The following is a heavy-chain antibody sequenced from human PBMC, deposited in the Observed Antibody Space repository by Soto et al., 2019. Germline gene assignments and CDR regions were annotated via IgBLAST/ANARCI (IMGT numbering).Heavy chain of an antibody. CDR2: MNPNSGNT. D-gene: IGHD2-2*01. J-gene: IGHJ6*03. Sequence: ASLKVSCKASGYTFTSYDINWVRQATGQGLEWMGWMNPNSGNTGYAQKFQGRVTMTRNTSISTAYMELSSLRSEDTAVYYCARVRGDDIVVVPEEYYYYYMDVWGKGTTVTVSS. CDR3: ARVRGDDIVVVPEEYYYYYMDV. V-gene: IGHV1-8*01. CDR1: GYTFTSYD.